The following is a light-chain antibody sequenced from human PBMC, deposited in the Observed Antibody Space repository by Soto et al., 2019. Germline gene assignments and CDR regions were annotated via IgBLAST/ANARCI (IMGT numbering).Light chain of an antibody. J-gene: IGKJ1*01. V-gene: IGKV1-39*01. CDR3: QQYHSYSRT. CDR1: QSISSY. CDR2: AAS. Sequence: DNQMTQSPSSLSASVGVRFTITCRASQSISSYLNWYQQKPGKAPKLLIYAASSLQSGVPSRFSGSGSGTEFTLTISSLQPDDFATYYCQQYHSYSRTFGQGTKVDIK.